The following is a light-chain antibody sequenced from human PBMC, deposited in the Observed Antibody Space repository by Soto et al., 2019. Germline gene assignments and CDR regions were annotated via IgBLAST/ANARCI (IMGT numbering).Light chain of an antibody. V-gene: IGKV1-39*01. Sequence: IQMTQSPSSLSASVGDGVTITCRASQDIRTYLNWYQQKPGKAPKLLISAASSLQSGVPSRFSARVSGTDFPLTISTLQPEDFPTYTCQPSFSTLLITFGQGTRLEV. J-gene: IGKJ5*01. CDR1: QDIRTY. CDR2: AAS. CDR3: QPSFSTLLIT.